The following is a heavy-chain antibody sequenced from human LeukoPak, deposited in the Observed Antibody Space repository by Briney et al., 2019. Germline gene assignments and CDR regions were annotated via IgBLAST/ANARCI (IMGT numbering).Heavy chain of an antibody. CDR1: GFTFNTQS. D-gene: IGHD5-12*01. Sequence: GGSLRLSCAASGFTFNTQSMNWVRHPPGKGLGWLSAISSSGGHIYYAGSVQGRFTISRDDAKESVYLQLNSLRAEDTAVYYCARGLGWITPGAPYFDLWGPGTLVTVSS. CDR3: ARGLGWITPGAPYFDL. V-gene: IGHV3-21*01. J-gene: IGHJ4*01. CDR2: ISSSGGHI.